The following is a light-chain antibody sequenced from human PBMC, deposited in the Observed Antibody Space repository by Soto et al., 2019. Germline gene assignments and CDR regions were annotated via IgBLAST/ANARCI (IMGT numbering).Light chain of an antibody. CDR1: QTVNSR. CDR2: GAS. J-gene: IGKJ1*01. Sequence: EIVLTQSPATLSSSPGERATLSCRASQTVNSRLAWYQHKPGQAPRLLIYGASSRATGIPDRFSGSGSGTDFTLTISRLEPEDFAVYYCQQYGSSGTFGQGTKVDIK. V-gene: IGKV3-20*01. CDR3: QQYGSSGT.